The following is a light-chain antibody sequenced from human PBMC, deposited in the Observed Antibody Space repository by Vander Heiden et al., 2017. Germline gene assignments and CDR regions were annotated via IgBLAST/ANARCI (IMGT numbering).Light chain of an antibody. J-gene: IGKJ3*01. V-gene: IGKV3-11*01. CDR3: QQGGT. CDR2: DAA. Sequence: EVVLTQSPGALSLSPGETAALSCRASETISPYLAWYQYKPGQAPRLLIYDAAIRATGIPARFSGSSSGTDFTLTTAGLEPEDCAIYYCQQGGTFGPGTRVDFK. CDR1: ETISPY.